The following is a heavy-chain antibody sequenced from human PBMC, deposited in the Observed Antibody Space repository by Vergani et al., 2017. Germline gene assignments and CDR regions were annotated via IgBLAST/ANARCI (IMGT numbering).Heavy chain of an antibody. V-gene: IGHV1-69*13. CDR3: ASYSYCGGDCYSPRPYYYYGMDV. CDR2: IIPIFGTA. J-gene: IGHJ6*02. CDR1: GGTFSSYA. Sequence: QVQLVQSGAEVKKPGSSVKVSCKASGGTFSSYAISWVRQAPGQGLEWMGRIIPIFGTANYAQKFQGRVTITADESTSTAYMELSSLRSEDTAVYYCASYSYCGGDCYSPRPYYYYGMDVWGQGTTVTVSS. D-gene: IGHD2-21*02.